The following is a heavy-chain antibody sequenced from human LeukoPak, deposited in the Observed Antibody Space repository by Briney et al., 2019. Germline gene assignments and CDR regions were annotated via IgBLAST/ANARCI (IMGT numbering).Heavy chain of an antibody. CDR2: ISYDGSNK. D-gene: IGHD3-22*01. CDR3: AKARIVVIPPADALDV. V-gene: IGHV3-30*04. Sequence: GRSLRLSCAASGFTFSTYAMHWVRQAPGKGLEWVAVISYDGSNKYYADSVKGRFTISRDNSKNTLNLQMNSLRAEDTAVYYCAKARIVVIPPADALDVWGQGTLVTVSS. J-gene: IGHJ3*01. CDR1: GFTFSTYA.